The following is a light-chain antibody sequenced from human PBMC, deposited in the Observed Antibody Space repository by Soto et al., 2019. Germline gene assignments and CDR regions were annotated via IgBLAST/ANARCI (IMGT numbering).Light chain of an antibody. CDR3: SSYTSSSTLVV. V-gene: IGLV2-14*03. CDR1: SSDVGGYNY. J-gene: IGLJ2*01. CDR2: DVS. Sequence: QSALTQPASVSGSPGQSITISCTGTSSDVGGYNYVSWYQHHPVKAPKLMIYDVSNRPPGVSNRFSGSKSGNTASLTISGLQAEDEAAYYCSSYTSSSTLVVFGGGTKVTVL.